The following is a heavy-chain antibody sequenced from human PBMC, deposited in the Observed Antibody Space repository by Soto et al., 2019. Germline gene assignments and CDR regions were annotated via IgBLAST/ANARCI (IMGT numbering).Heavy chain of an antibody. D-gene: IGHD3-22*01. V-gene: IGHV3-33*01. J-gene: IGHJ6*02. CDR1: GFTFSSYG. Sequence: GGSLRLSCAASGFTFSSYGMHWVRQAPGKGLEWVAVIWYDGSNKYYADSVKGRFTISRDNSKNTLYLQMNSLRAEDTAVYYCARDGEYYDSSGYSYYYYGKDVWGQGNTLTVSS. CDR2: IWYDGSNK. CDR3: ARDGEYYDSSGYSYYYYGKDV.